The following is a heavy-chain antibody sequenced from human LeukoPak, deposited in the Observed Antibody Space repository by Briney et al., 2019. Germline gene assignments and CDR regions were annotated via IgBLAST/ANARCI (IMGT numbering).Heavy chain of an antibody. D-gene: IGHD3-3*01. CDR2: ISWDGGST. V-gene: IGHV3-43D*04. CDR3: AKDLTYYDFWSGYYYFDY. J-gene: IGHJ4*02. CDR1: GFTFDDYA. Sequence: PGGSLRLSCAASGFTFDDYAMHWVRQAPGKGLEWVSLISWDGGSTYYAESLKGRFSISRDNSKNSLYLQMNSLRAEDTALYYCAKDLTYYDFWSGYYYFDYWGEGTLVSVRS.